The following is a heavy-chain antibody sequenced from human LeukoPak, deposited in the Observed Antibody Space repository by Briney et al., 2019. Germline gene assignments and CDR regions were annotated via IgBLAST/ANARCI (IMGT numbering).Heavy chain of an antibody. CDR1: GGSFSGYY. D-gene: IGHD1-7*01. Sequence: KPSETLSLTCAVYGGSFSGYYWSWLRQPPGKGLESIGEINHSGSTNYNPSLKSRVTISVDTSKNQFSLKLSSVTAADTAVYYCARGGRWNYGWFDPWGQGTLVTVSS. CDR3: ARGGRWNYGWFDP. CDR2: INHSGST. V-gene: IGHV4-34*01. J-gene: IGHJ5*02.